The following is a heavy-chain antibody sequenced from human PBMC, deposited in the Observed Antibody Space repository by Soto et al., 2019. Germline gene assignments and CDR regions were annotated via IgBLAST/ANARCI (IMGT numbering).Heavy chain of an antibody. J-gene: IGHJ6*02. CDR1: GYTFTSYG. V-gene: IGHV1-18*04. D-gene: IGHD3-9*01. Sequence: GASVKVSRKASGYTFTSYGISWVRQAPGQGLEWMGWISAYNGNTNYAQKFQDRVTITRDRSMSTAYMELSSLRSEDTAMYYCASEDYDILTEPTYYYYGMDVWGQGTTVTVSS. CDR2: ISAYNGNT. CDR3: ASEDYDILTEPTYYYYGMDV.